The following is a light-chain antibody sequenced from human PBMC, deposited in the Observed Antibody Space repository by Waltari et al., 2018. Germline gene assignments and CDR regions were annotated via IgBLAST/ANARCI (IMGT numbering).Light chain of an antibody. Sequence: IQMTQSPSALSASVGDRVTITCRASQRINTWMAWYQQRPGKAPKVLIYDVSTWESGVPSRFSGSGSGTEFTLAINNLQPEDFATYYCQQYYRYYTFGQGTKLEIK. CDR2: DVS. CDR3: QQYYRYYT. J-gene: IGKJ2*01. V-gene: IGKV1-5*01. CDR1: QRINTW.